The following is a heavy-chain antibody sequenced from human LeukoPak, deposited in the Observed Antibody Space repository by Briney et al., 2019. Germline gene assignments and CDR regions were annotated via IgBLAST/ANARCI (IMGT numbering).Heavy chain of an antibody. CDR3: ARASGRYFDWLPLDS. CDR1: GGSISSSNW. Sequence: PSETLSLTCAVSGGSISSSNWWSWVRQPPGKGLEWIGEIYHSGSTNYNPSLKSRVTISVDTSKNQFALKLISVTAADTAVYYCARASGRYFDWLPLDSWGQGTLVTVSS. CDR2: IYHSGST. V-gene: IGHV4-4*02. D-gene: IGHD3-9*01. J-gene: IGHJ4*02.